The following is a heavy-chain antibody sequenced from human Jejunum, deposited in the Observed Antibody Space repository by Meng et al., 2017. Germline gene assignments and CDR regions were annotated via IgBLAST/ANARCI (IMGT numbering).Heavy chain of an antibody. D-gene: IGHD5-24*01. CDR3: ARDSETYPTYFDY. V-gene: IGHV4-61*03. CDR1: GGSVSSGFYY. CDR2: ISDSGTT. Sequence: QGHGQGSGPGLVRPSGTLSLTCTVSGGSVSSGFYYWSWIRQPPGKGLEWIGYISDSGTTNYNPSLKSRVTMSVDTSKNHFSLKLTSVTAADTAVYICARDSETYPTYFDYWGQGTLVTVSS. J-gene: IGHJ4*02.